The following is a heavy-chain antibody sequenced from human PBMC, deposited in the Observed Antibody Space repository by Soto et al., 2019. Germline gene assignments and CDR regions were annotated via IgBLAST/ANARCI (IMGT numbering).Heavy chain of an antibody. CDR1: GGSISSSSYY. V-gene: IGHV4-39*01. CDR2: IYYSGST. Sequence: QLQLQESGPGLVKPSATLSLTCTVSGGSISSSSYYWGWIRQPPGKGREWIGSIYYSGSTYYNPSVKSRVTISGDTGKNKFSQKLSSVTAADAAVYYCARRAAWIQLWLQAGAFDSWGEGTMVTVAS. D-gene: IGHD5-18*01. J-gene: IGHJ3*02. CDR3: ARRAAWIQLWLQAGAFDS.